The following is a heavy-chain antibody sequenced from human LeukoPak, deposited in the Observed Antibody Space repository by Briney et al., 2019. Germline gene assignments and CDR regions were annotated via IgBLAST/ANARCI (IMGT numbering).Heavy chain of an antibody. CDR2: ISSSGETT. J-gene: IGHJ4*02. CDR3: ARVARGNYYHFDS. V-gene: IGHV3-48*04. Sequence: PGGSLRLSCATSGFTFSTYSLTWVRQAPGKGLEWVSYISSSGETTSYADSVKGRFTSSRDYAKNSLYLQMTSLRAEDTAVYYCARVARGNYYHFDSWGQGTLVTVSS. D-gene: IGHD1-26*01. CDR1: GFTFSTYS.